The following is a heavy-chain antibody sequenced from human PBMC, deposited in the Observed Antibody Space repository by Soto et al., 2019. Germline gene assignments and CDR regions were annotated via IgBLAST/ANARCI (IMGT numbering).Heavy chain of an antibody. CDR1: GFTFSSYG. J-gene: IGHJ3*02. CDR2: IWYDGSNK. Sequence: PGGSLRLSCAASGFTFSSYGMHWVRQAPGKGLEWVAVIWYDGSNKYYADSVKGRFTISRDNSKNTLYLQMNSLRAEDTAVYYCARDSGSSLARNAFDIWGQGTMVTVSS. D-gene: IGHD6-13*01. V-gene: IGHV3-33*01. CDR3: ARDSGSSLARNAFDI.